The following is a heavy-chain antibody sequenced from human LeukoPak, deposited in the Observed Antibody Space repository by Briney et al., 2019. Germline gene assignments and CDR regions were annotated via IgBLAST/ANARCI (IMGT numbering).Heavy chain of an antibody. CDR3: ARDSSSYYFDY. Sequence: GGSLRLSCAASGFTVSSKYMSWVRQAPGKGLEWVSIIYTGGTTHYADSLKDRFTISRDDSINTLYLQMNSLRAEDTAVYYCARDSSSYYFDYWGQGTLVTVSS. D-gene: IGHD6-6*01. CDR1: GFTVSSKY. CDR2: IYTGGTT. J-gene: IGHJ4*02. V-gene: IGHV3-66*01.